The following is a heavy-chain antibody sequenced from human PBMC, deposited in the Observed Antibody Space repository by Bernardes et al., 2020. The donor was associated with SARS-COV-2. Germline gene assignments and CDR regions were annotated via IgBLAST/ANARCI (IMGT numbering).Heavy chain of an antibody. CDR2: IDWDDDK. J-gene: IGHJ6*02. CDR1: GFSLTTSEMC. CDR3: ARIRGEYSSSSGYFYYYGMDV. V-gene: IGHV2-70*01. Sequence: SGPTLVKPTQALTLTCTFSGFSLTTSEMCVTWISQPPGKALEWLALIDWDDDKYYSTSLRTRLTISKDTSKNQVVLTMTNMDPVDTATYYCARIRGEYSSSSGYFYYYGMDVWGQGTTVTVSS. D-gene: IGHD6-6*01.